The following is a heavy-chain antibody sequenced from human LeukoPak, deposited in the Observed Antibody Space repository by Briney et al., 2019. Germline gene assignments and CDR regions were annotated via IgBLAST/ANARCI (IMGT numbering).Heavy chain of an antibody. J-gene: IGHJ6*03. D-gene: IGHD2-2*01. CDR1: GFTFSSYW. CDR2: IKQDGSEK. V-gene: IGHV3-7*01. CDR3: ARDEEDIVVKPAAHSRFYYYYMDV. Sequence: GGSLRLSCAASGFTFSSYWMSWVRQAPGKGLEWVANIKQDGSEKYYVDSVKGRFTIARDIAKNSLYLQMNSLRAEDTAVYYCARDEEDIVVKPAAHSRFYYYYMDVWGKGTTVTVSS.